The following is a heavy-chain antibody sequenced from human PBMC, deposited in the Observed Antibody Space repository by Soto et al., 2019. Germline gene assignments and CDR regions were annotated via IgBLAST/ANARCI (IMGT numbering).Heavy chain of an antibody. D-gene: IGHD1-7*01. Sequence: EVQLAESGGGMVQPGGSLRLSCVASGFTFSSYDMHWVRQAPGKGLEYVSSISSNGGTTYYGNSVKGRFTISRDNSKNTLYLQMGSLRAEDMAVYYCVRRVSGNYDYWGQGTTVTVSS. CDR2: ISSNGGTT. J-gene: IGHJ4*03. CDR3: VRRVSGNYDY. V-gene: IGHV3-64*01. CDR1: GFTFSSYD.